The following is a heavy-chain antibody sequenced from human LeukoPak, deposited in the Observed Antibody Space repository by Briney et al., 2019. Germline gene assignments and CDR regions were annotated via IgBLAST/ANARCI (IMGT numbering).Heavy chain of an antibody. Sequence: TRGSLRLSCAASGFTSSSYWMHWVRQVPGKGLVWVSRISGDGTARNYADSVKGRFTISRDDAKNTVDLQMNSLRGEDTAVYYCVRGRGSYGWFDPWGQGTLVTVSS. J-gene: IGHJ5*02. V-gene: IGHV3-74*01. CDR2: ISGDGTAR. CDR3: VRGRGSYGWFDP. D-gene: IGHD3-10*01. CDR1: GFTSSSYW.